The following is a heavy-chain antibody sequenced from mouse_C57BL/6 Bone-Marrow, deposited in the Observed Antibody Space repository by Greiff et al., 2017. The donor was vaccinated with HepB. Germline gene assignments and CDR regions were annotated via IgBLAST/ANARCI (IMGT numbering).Heavy chain of an antibody. CDR1: GYTFTSYW. CDR3: ARPNWDDDFDY. Sequence: QVQLKQPGAELVKPGASVKLSCKASGYTFTSYWMHWVKQRPGQGLEWIGMIHPNSGSTNYNEKFKSKATLTVDKSSSTAYMQLSSLTSEDSAVYYCARPNWDDDFDYWGQGTTLTVSS. CDR2: IHPNSGST. J-gene: IGHJ2*01. D-gene: IGHD4-1*01. V-gene: IGHV1-64*01.